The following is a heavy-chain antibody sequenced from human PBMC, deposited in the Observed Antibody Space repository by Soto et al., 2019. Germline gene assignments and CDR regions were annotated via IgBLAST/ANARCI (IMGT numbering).Heavy chain of an antibody. CDR1: GFTFSDYS. D-gene: IGHD3-16*02. V-gene: IGHV3-48*01. Sequence: EVQLVESGGGLVQPGGSLRLSCTASGFTFSDYSMDWVRQTQGKGLEWLSYISESSDTIYYADSVKGRFTISRDNAKNALLLQMSSLRGEDTAVYYCARDKMGELSIADYWGQGTPVTVSS. CDR2: ISESSDTI. CDR3: ARDKMGELSIADY. J-gene: IGHJ4*02.